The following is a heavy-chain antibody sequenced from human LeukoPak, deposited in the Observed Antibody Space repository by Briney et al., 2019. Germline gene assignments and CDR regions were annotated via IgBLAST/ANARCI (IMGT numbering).Heavy chain of an antibody. V-gene: IGHV4-61*02. D-gene: IGHD3-10*01. CDR3: ARVSPSGVWDV. CDR2: IYTSGST. J-gene: IGHJ6*02. Sequence: SQTLSLTCTVSGGSFSSSSYYWSWIRQPAGKGLEWIGRIYTSGSTNYNPSLNSRVTISIDTSKNQFSLSLSSVTAADTAVYYCARVSPSGVWDVWGQGTTVTVSS. CDR1: GGSFSSSSYY.